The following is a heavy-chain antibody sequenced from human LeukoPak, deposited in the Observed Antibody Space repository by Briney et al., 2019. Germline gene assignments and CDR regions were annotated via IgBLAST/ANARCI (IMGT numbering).Heavy chain of an antibody. CDR1: GGSFSGYY. CDR2: IYYSGST. J-gene: IGHJ1*01. CDR3: ARRSRYFQH. Sequence: PSETLSLTCAVYGGSFSGYYWSWIRQPPGKGLEWIGYIYYSGSTNYNPSLKSRVTISVDTSKNQFSLKLSSVTAADTAVYYCARRSRYFQHRGQGTLVTVSS. D-gene: IGHD2-2*01. V-gene: IGHV4-59*01.